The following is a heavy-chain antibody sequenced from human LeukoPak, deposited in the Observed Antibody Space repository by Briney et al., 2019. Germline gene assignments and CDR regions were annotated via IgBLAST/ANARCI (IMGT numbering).Heavy chain of an antibody. CDR1: GGSISSSNW. J-gene: IGHJ5*02. D-gene: IGHD3-22*01. CDR3: ARGGSGYYYAWFDP. Sequence: SGTLSLTCAVSGGSISSSNWWSWVRQPPGKVLEWIGEIYHSGSTNYNPSLKSRVTISVDKSKNQFSLKLSSVTAADTAVYYCARGGSGYYYAWFDPWGQGTLVTVSS. CDR2: IYHSGST. V-gene: IGHV4-4*02.